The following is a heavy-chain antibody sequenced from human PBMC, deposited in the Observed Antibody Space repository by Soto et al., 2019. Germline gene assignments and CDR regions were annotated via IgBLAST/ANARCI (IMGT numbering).Heavy chain of an antibody. CDR3: ARRYFYENQGVFDV. Sequence: QVRLQGSGPGLVAPSGTLYLTCAVSGGSINSSNWWSWVRQSPGKGLEWMGEIYQSGSTKYNPSFRRRFTVSIDKSKSQFSLKLTSVTAADSAVYYCARRYFYENQGVFDVWDQGTKVTVSS. V-gene: IGHV4-4*02. J-gene: IGHJ3*01. CDR1: GGSINSSNW. D-gene: IGHD3-22*01. CDR2: IYQSGST.